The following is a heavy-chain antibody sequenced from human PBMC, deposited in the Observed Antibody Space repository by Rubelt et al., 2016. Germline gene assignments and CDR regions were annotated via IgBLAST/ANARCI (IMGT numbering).Heavy chain of an antibody. CDR3: ARDRIRIAARQGWYFDL. D-gene: IGHD6-6*01. CDR1: GYTFTSYG. V-gene: IGHV1-18*01. CDR2: ISAYNGNT. J-gene: IGHJ2*01. Sequence: QVQLVQSGAEVKKPGASVKVSCKASGYTFTSYGISWVRQAPGQGLEWMGWISAYNGNTNYAQKLQGRVTMTTDTPTSTAYMELRSLRSDDTAVYYCARDRIRIAARQGWYFDLWGRGTLVTVSS.